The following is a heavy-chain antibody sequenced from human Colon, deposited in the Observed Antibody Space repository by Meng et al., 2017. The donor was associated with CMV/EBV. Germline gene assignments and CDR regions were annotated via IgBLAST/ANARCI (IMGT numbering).Heavy chain of an antibody. J-gene: IGHJ6*02. CDR3: ARGDCSSTSCYTFRYYYYYYGMDV. CDR2: INSDGSST. V-gene: IGHV3-74*01. Sequence: GESLKISCVASGFTFSSYWMHWVRQAPGKGLVWVSRINSDGSSTSYADSVKGRFTISRDNAKNTLYLQMNSLRAEDTAVYYCARGDCSSTSCYTFRYYYYYYGMDVWGQGTTVTVSS. D-gene: IGHD2-2*02. CDR1: GFTFSSYW.